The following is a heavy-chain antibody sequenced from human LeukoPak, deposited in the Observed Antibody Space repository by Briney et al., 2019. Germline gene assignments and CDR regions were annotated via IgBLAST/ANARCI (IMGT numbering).Heavy chain of an antibody. J-gene: IGHJ4*02. V-gene: IGHV1-18*01. Sequence: ASVKVSCKASGYTFTSYGISWVRQAPGQGLEWMGWISGYNGNTNYAQKLQGRVTMTTDTSTSTAYMDLRSLRSDDTTVYYCARVHSYCSSTSCLDYWGQGTLVTVSS. CDR1: GYTFTSYG. D-gene: IGHD2-2*01. CDR2: ISGYNGNT. CDR3: ARVHSYCSSTSCLDY.